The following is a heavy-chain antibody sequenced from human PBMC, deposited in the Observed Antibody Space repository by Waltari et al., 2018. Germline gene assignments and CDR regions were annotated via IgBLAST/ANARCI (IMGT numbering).Heavy chain of an antibody. V-gene: IGHV3-7*01. CDR3: ARARGLDV. J-gene: IGHJ6*02. CDR2: INEDGSEK. Sequence: EVPLVESGGGLVQPGGSLSLSCAVSGLTISSTWMTWVRQAPGKGLEWVANINEDGSEKYYVDSVKGRFTISRDNAKKSLYLQMDTLRVEDTAVYYCARARGLDVWGQGTTVTVSS. CDR1: GLTISSTW.